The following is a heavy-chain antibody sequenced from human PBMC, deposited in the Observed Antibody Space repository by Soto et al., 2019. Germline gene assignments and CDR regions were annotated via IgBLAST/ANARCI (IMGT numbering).Heavy chain of an antibody. J-gene: IGHJ4*02. V-gene: IGHV1-69*06. D-gene: IGHD2-2*02. CDR1: GTRFSNYV. Sequence: QVQLVQSGAEVKTPGSSLKVSCTVSGTRFSNYVISWVRQAPGQGLEWLGRIIPIFNTTQYPQKLQGRVTITADKSTNTASLELSSLRFDDTPVYYCAREGRGKKAGYNGLVSLGYWGQGTPVTVSS. CDR3: AREGRGKKAGYNGLVSLGY. CDR2: IIPIFNTT.